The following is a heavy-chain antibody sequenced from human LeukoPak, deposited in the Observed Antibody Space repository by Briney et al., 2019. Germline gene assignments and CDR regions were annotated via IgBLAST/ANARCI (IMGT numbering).Heavy chain of an antibody. Sequence: PSETLSLTCTVSGGSICRYYWSWIRQSPGKGLEWIGYIYYSGTTNYNPSLKSRVTISVDTSKNQFSLKLSSVTAADTAVYYCAREDPQTTVPEGMDVWGQGTTVTVSS. D-gene: IGHD4-17*01. V-gene: IGHV4-59*01. J-gene: IGHJ6*02. CDR1: GGSICRYY. CDR3: AREDPQTTVPEGMDV. CDR2: IYYSGTT.